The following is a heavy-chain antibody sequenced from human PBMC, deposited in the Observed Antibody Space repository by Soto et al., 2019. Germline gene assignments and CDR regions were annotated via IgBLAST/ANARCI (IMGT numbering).Heavy chain of an antibody. V-gene: IGHV1-69*13. CDR1: GGTFSSYA. CDR3: ARVGLRYDSSGSNWYYFDY. CDR2: YIPVFGTA. J-gene: IGHJ4*02. Sequence: SVKVSCKASGGTFSSYAISWVRQAPGQGLGWMGVYIPVFGTANYAQKFKGRVTITADEPTSTAYMELSSLRSEDTAVYYCARVGLRYDSSGSNWYYFDYWGQGTLVTVSS. D-gene: IGHD3-22*01.